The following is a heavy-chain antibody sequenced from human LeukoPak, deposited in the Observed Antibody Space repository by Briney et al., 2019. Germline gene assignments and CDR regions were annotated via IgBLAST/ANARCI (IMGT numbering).Heavy chain of an antibody. CDR2: VNNDGSST. CDR1: GFIFSNYW. D-gene: IGHD5/OR15-5a*01. J-gene: IGHJ4*02. CDR3: AKGGLRVTDY. V-gene: IGHV3-74*03. Sequence: GGSLRLSCAASGFIFSNYWMHWVRQAPGKGLVWVSRVNNDGSSTTYADSVKGRFTISRDNAKDTLYLQMNSLRAEDTAVYYCAKGGLRVTDYWGQGTLVTVSS.